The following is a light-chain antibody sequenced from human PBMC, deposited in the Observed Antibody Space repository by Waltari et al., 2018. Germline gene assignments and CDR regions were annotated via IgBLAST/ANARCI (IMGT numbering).Light chain of an antibody. J-gene: IGKJ1*01. CDR1: QSISNL. Sequence: DIQMTQSPSTRSASVGDRVTITCRASQSISNLLALYQQKPGKAPKYLISKASNLESGVPSRFSGSGSGTEFTLTISSLQPDDFASYYCQQYNGRFGQGTKVEMK. CDR3: QQYNGR. V-gene: IGKV1-5*03. CDR2: KAS.